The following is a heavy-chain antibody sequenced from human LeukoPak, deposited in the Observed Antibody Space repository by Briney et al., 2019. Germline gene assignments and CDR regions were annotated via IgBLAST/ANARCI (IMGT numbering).Heavy chain of an antibody. J-gene: IGHJ4*02. CDR1: GYSFTGYY. CDR3: ARSGSLDY. Sequence: ASVKVSCKASGYSFTGYYMHWVRQAPGQGLEWMECINPNSGGTDYAQKFQGRVTMTRDTSISTAYMELSRLRSDDTAVYYCARSGSLDYWGQGTLVTVSS. CDR2: INPNSGGT. D-gene: IGHD3-3*01. V-gene: IGHV1-2*02.